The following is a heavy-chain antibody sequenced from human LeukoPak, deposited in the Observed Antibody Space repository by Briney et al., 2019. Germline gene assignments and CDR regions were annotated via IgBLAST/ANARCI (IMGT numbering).Heavy chain of an antibody. CDR3: VRCAVGCYYNYGIDA. CDR2: MNPNSGNT. D-gene: IGHD2-8*01. Sequence: ASVKVSCKASGYTFTSYDINWVRQATGQRLEWMGWMNPNSGNTGYAQKFQGRVTMTRSTPITTAYMELSSLRPEDTAVYYCVRCAVGCYYNYGIDAWGQGTTVTVSS. J-gene: IGHJ6*02. CDR1: GYTFTSYD. V-gene: IGHV1-8*02.